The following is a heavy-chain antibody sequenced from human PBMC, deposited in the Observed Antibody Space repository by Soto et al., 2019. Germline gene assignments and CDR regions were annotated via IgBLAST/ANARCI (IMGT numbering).Heavy chain of an antibody. J-gene: IGHJ4*02. V-gene: IGHV3-30*18. Sequence: QVQLVESGGGVVQPGRSLRLSCAASGFTFSSYGMHWVRQAPGKGLEWVAVISYDGSNKYYADSVKGRFTISRDNSKNTLYLQMNSLRAEDTAVYYCAKNHDYGQDPARPIYYFGYWGQGTLVTVSS. D-gene: IGHD4-17*01. CDR3: AKNHDYGQDPARPIYYFGY. CDR1: GFTFSSYG. CDR2: ISYDGSNK.